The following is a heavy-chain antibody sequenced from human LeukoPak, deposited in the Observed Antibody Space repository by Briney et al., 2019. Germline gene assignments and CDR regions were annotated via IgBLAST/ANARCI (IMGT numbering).Heavy chain of an antibody. CDR2: IYYSGST. V-gene: IGHV4-39*01. Sequence: PSETLSLTCTVSGGSISSSSYYWGWIRQPPGEGLEWIGSIYYSGSTYYNPSLKSRVTISVDTSKNQFSLKLSSVTAADTAVYYCARLYCSSTSCYAFDYWGQGTLVTVSS. CDR3: ARLYCSSTSCYAFDY. D-gene: IGHD2-2*01. CDR1: GGSISSSSYY. J-gene: IGHJ4*02.